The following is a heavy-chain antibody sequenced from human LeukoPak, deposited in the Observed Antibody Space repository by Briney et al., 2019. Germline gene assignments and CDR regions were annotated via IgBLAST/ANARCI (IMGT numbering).Heavy chain of an antibody. Sequence: PSETLSLTCAVYGGSFSGYYWRWIRQPPGKGLEWIGEINHSGSTNYNPSLKSRVTISVDTSKNQFSLKLSSVTAADTAVYYCARGLGYYDSSGYYRWGQGTLVTVSS. CDR2: INHSGST. D-gene: IGHD3-22*01. CDR1: GGSFSGYY. J-gene: IGHJ5*02. V-gene: IGHV4-34*01. CDR3: ARGLGYYDSSGYYR.